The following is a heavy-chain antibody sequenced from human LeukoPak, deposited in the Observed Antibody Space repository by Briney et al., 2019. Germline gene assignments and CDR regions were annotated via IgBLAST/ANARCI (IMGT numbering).Heavy chain of an antibody. D-gene: IGHD5-18*01. CDR3: AKDTTWIQLWLN. CDR2: MDKETNLYAT. J-gene: IGHJ4*02. V-gene: IGHV3-73*01. Sequence: AGGSLRLSCVASGFTFSDSAIHWVRQSSGKGLEWIGHMDKETNLYATALAASVKGRFTVSRDDSKNTAYLHMNSLKTEDTAVYYCAKDTTWIQLWLNWGQGTLVTVSS. CDR1: GFTFSDSA.